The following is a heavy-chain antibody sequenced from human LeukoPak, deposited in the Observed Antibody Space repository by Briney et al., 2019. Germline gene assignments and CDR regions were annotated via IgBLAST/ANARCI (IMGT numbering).Heavy chain of an antibody. CDR2: INHSGST. Sequence: SETLSLTCSVSGGFVITTSYYWGWIRQPPGKGLEWIGEINHSGSTNYNPSLKSRVTISVDTSKNQFSLKLSSVTAADTAVYYCARPRHTSLAVPAAIRRKQDFDYWGQGTLVTVSS. CDR3: ARPRHTSLAVPAAIRRKQDFDY. D-gene: IGHD2-2*01. J-gene: IGHJ4*02. V-gene: IGHV4-39*07. CDR1: GGFVITTSYY.